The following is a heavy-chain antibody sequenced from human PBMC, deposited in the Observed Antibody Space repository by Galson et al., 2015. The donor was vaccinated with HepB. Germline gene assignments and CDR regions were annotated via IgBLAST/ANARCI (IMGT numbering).Heavy chain of an antibody. J-gene: IGHJ4*02. D-gene: IGHD3-22*01. CDR3: TTYYYSSDIVFDY. CDR1: GITFSDYG. Sequence: SLRLSCAVSGITFSDYGMHWVRQAPGKGLEWVTVISYDGNKTLYADSVKGRFTISRDNSKNTQDLQMNSLRAEDTAVYYCTTYYYSSDIVFDYWGQGILVTVSS. V-gene: IGHV3-30*03. CDR2: ISYDGNKT.